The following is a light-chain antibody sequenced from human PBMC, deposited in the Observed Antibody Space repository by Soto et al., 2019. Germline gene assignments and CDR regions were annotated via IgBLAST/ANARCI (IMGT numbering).Light chain of an antibody. J-gene: IGKJ1*01. CDR1: QTVSSN. V-gene: IGKV1-39*01. Sequence: DIQMTQSPSSLSASVGDRVTITCRASQTVSSNLNWYQQKPGKAPKLLIYAASSVQSGVPSRFRGSGSGTEFTLTISSLQPGDFATYSCQQSYSTTWTFGQGTKVDIK. CDR2: AAS. CDR3: QQSYSTTWT.